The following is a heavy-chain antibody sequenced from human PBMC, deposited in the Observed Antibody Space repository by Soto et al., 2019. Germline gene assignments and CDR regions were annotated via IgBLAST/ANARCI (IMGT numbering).Heavy chain of an antibody. V-gene: IGHV3-33*01. Sequence: GGSLRLSCAASGFTFSSYGMHWVRQAPGKGLEWVAAIWYDGSNKYYADSVKGRFTISRDNSKNTLYLQMNSLRAEDTAVYYCARAPFDIVVVPAAIQYYYYMDVWGKGTTVTVSS. CDR3: ARAPFDIVVVPAAIQYYYYMDV. D-gene: IGHD2-2*01. CDR1: GFTFSSYG. J-gene: IGHJ6*03. CDR2: IWYDGSNK.